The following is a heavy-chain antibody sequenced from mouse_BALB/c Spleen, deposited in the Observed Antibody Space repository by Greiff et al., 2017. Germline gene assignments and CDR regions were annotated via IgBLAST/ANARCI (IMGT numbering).Heavy chain of an antibody. J-gene: IGHJ3*01. D-gene: IGHD1-1*01. CDR3: ARGYYGSSYWCAY. CDR1: GFTFSSFG. CDR2: ISSGSSTI. Sequence: EVKLMESGGGLVQPGGSRKLSCAASGFTFSSFGMHWVRQAPEKGLEWVAYISSGSSTIYYADTVKGRFTISRDNPKNTLFLQMTSLRSEDTAMYYCARGYYGSSYWCAYWGQGTLVTVSA. V-gene: IGHV5-17*02.